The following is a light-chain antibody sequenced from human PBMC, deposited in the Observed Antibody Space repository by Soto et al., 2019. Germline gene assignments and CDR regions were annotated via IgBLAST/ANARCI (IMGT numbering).Light chain of an antibody. CDR2: DAS. V-gene: IGKV3-11*01. CDR3: QQRSNWPPLT. Sequence: EIVLTQSPATLSLSPGERATLSCRASQSVSNYLAWYQQKPGQAPRLLIYDASNRATGIPARFSGSGSGTDFTRTITSLEPEDFAVYYCQQRSNWPPLTFGGGTKVEI. J-gene: IGKJ4*01. CDR1: QSVSNY.